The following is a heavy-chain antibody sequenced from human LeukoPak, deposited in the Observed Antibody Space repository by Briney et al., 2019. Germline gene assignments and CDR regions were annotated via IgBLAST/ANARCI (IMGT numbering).Heavy chain of an antibody. D-gene: IGHD3-3*01. V-gene: IGHV3-23*01. CDR1: GFTYRRYD. CDR2: ISGSGGTT. Sequence: GGSLRLMCGACGFTYRRYDMRGVREARGRGVEGVTAISGSGGTTYYASSVKGRFTTSRDNSKTTLYLQMNSLRAEDTAVYYCAKDGAIRFLEWSDFDYWGQGTLVTVSS. J-gene: IGHJ4*02. CDR3: AKDGAIRFLEWSDFDY.